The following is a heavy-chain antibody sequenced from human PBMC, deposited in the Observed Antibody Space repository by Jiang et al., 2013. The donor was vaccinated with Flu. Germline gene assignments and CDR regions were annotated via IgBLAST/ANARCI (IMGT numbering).Heavy chain of an antibody. Sequence: SGAEVRKPGASVKVSCKASGYTFATYRITWVRQAPGQGLEWMGWISTYNGNTKYAQNLQGRVSMTTDTSTSTAYMELRSLRADDTAVYYCAREEGGGRFQWLVRYGGIGSTSWGQG. CDR3: AREEGGGRFQWLVRYGGIGSTS. V-gene: IGHV1-18*01. CDR2: ISTYNGNT. D-gene: IGHD6-19*01. J-gene: IGHJ1*01. CDR1: GYTFATYR.